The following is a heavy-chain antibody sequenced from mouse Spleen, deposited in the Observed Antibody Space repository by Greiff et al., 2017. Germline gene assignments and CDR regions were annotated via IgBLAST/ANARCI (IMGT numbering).Heavy chain of an antibody. V-gene: IGHV5-17*01. CDR2: ISSGSSTI. J-gene: IGHJ2*01. CDR1: GFTFSDYG. Sequence: EVQRVESGGGLVKPGGSLKLSCAASGFTFSDYGMHWVRQAPEKGLEWVAYISSGSSTIYYADTVKGRFTISRDNAKNTLFLQMTSLRSEDTAMYYCARGGVYYGNSFDYWGQGTTLTVSS. CDR3: ARGGVYYGNSFDY. D-gene: IGHD2-1*01.